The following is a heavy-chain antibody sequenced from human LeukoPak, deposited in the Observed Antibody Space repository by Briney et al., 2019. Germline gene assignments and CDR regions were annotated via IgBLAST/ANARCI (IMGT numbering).Heavy chain of an antibody. CDR1: GFTFSSYG. D-gene: IGHD2-15*01. Sequence: PGRSLRLSCAASGFTFSSYGIHWVRQAPGKGLESVSILYMNDNTYYADSVKGRFTISRDSSKKTLYLQMSSLRAEDTAVYYCVREDLGIVYWGQGTLVTVS. CDR3: VREDLGIVY. CDR2: LYMNDNT. V-gene: IGHV3-30*04. J-gene: IGHJ4*02.